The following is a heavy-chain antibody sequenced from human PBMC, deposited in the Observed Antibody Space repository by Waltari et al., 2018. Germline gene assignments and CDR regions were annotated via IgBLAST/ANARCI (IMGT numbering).Heavy chain of an antibody. CDR1: RFTFRRYW. CDR3: ARDIGPVNFDI. CDR2: INQDGSES. Sequence: EVQLMESGGGLVQPGGSLRLSWVVSRFTFRRYWMTWVRQAPGKGLEWVANINQDGSESHFVDSVKGRFTISRDNAKNSLYLQMNSLRVEDTAVYYCARDIGPVNFDIWGQGTMVTVSS. V-gene: IGHV3-7*01. J-gene: IGHJ3*02.